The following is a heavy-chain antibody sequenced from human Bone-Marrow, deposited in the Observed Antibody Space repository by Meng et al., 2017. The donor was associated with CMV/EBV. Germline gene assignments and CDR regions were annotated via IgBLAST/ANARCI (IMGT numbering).Heavy chain of an antibody. CDR2: MNPNSANT. Sequence: SCKASGYTFTSYDISWVRQATGQGLEWMGWMNPNSANTGYAQKFQGRVTMTRNTSVSTAYMELSSLRSEDTAVYYCARRKMNSFDYWGQGTLVTVSS. J-gene: IGHJ4*02. CDR3: ARRKMNSFDY. CDR1: GYTFTSYD. V-gene: IGHV1-8*01. D-gene: IGHD1-14*01.